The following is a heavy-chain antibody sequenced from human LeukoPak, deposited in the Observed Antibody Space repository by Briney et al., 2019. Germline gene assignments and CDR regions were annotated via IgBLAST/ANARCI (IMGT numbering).Heavy chain of an antibody. CDR1: GYTFTGYY. CDR3: ALPQTGAVAGDMDV. J-gene: IGHJ6*03. CDR2: VDPEDGET. Sequence: GASVKVSCKASGYTFTGYYMHWVQQAPGKGLEWMGLVDPEDGETIYAEKFQGRVTITADTSADTAYMELSSLRSEDTAVYYCALPQTGAVAGDMDVWGKGTTVTVSS. V-gene: IGHV1-69-2*01. D-gene: IGHD6-19*01.